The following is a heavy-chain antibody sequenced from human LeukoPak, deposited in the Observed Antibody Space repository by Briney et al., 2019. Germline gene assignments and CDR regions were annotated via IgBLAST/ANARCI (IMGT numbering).Heavy chain of an antibody. J-gene: IGHJ4*02. Sequence: GGSLRLSCAASGLTVSSNYMSWVRQAPGKGLEWVSVIYSGGSTYYADSVKGRFTISRDNSKNTLYLQMNSLRAEDTAVYYCAKDQDGYNYGFDYWGQGTLVTVSS. CDR3: AKDQDGYNYGFDY. V-gene: IGHV3-53*05. CDR2: IYSGGST. CDR1: GLTVSSNY. D-gene: IGHD5-24*01.